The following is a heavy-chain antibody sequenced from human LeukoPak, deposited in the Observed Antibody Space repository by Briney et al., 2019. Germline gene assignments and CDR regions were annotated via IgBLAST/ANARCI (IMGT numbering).Heavy chain of an antibody. CDR3: ARALDYGSGISPFDY. V-gene: IGHV1-69*05. D-gene: IGHD3-10*01. J-gene: IGHJ4*02. CDR1: GGTFSSYA. Sequence: GASVKVSCKASGGTFSSYAISWVRQPPGQGLEWMGRIIPIFGTANYAQKFQGRVTITTDDSTSTAYMELGSLRSEDTAVYYCARALDYGSGISPFDYWGQGTLVTVSS. CDR2: IIPIFGTA.